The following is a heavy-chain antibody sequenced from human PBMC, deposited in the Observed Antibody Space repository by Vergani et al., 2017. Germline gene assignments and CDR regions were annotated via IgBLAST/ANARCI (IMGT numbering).Heavy chain of an antibody. Sequence: QVQLVQSGAEVKKPGSSVKVSCKASGGTFSSYAISWVRQAPGQGLEWMGRIIPIFGTANYAQKFQGRVTITADESTSTAYMELSSLRSEDTAVYYCASQSGYSYGYYYYYYMDVWGKGTTVTVSS. J-gene: IGHJ6*03. D-gene: IGHD5-18*01. CDR2: IIPIFGTA. V-gene: IGHV1-69*18. CDR3: ASQSGYSYGYYYYYYMDV. CDR1: GGTFSSYA.